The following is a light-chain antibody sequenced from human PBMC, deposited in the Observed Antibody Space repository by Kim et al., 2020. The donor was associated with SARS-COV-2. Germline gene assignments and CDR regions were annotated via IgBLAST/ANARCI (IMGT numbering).Light chain of an antibody. Sequence: DIQMTQSPSSVSASVGDRVTITCRASQSISSWLAWYQQKPGKAPNLLIYGASNLQSGVPSRFSGSGSGTDFTLTISSLQPEDFATYYCQQANSFPITFGQGTRLEIK. V-gene: IGKV1-12*01. CDR2: GAS. CDR1: QSISSW. J-gene: IGKJ5*01. CDR3: QQANSFPIT.